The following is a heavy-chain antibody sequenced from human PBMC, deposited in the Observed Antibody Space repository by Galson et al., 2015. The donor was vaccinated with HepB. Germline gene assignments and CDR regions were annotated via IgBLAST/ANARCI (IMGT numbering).Heavy chain of an antibody. Sequence: ETLSLTCAVYGGSFSGYYWSWIRQPPGKGLEWIGEINHSGSTNYNPSLKSRVTISVDTSKNQFSLKLSSVTAADTAVYYCARGPAKYYDFWSGYYRPFDYWGQGTLVTVSS. J-gene: IGHJ4*02. V-gene: IGHV4-34*01. D-gene: IGHD3-3*01. CDR2: INHSGST. CDR3: ARGPAKYYDFWSGYYRPFDY. CDR1: GGSFSGYY.